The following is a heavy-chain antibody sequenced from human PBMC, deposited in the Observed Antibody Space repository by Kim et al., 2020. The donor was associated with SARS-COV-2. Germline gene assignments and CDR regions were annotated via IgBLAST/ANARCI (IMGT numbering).Heavy chain of an antibody. CDR1: GFTFSNYG. CDR2: IWYDGSNK. J-gene: IGHJ4*02. CDR3: ARDRGRSFQIDF. V-gene: IGHV3-33*01. D-gene: IGHD3-10*01. Sequence: GGSLRLSCAASGFTFSNYGIHWVRQAPGKGLEWVTVIWYDGSNKYYADSVKGRFTISRDNSKNTLYLQMDSLRAEDTAVYYCARDRGRSFQIDFWGQGTLVTVSS.